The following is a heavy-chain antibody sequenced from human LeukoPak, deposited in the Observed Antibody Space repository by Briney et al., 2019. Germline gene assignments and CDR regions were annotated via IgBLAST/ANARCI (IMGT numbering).Heavy chain of an antibody. CDR2: ISYDESDK. Sequence: PGRSLRLSCAASGFTFSNYGMHWVRQAPGKWLEWVAVISYDESDKYYADSVKGRFTISRDNSKNTLYLQMNSLRPEDTAVYYCAKGVVAATNAAYYGMDVWGQETTVTVSS. CDR1: GFTFSNYG. CDR3: AKGVVAATNAAYYGMDV. J-gene: IGHJ6*02. D-gene: IGHD2-15*01. V-gene: IGHV3-30*18.